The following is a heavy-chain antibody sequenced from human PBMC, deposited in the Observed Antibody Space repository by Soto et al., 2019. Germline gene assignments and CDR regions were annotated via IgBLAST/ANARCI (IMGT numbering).Heavy chain of an antibody. J-gene: IGHJ2*01. CDR1: GYTFTGSG. V-gene: IGHV1-18*04. Sequence: QVQLVQSGAEVKKPGASVKVSCKASGYTFTGSGISWVRQAPGQGLEWMGWISAYNGNTNYAQKLQGRVTMTTDTSTSTAYRELRSLRSDDTAVYYCARDVLRDFDWLPSHWYLDRWGRGTLVTVSS. CDR2: ISAYNGNT. CDR3: ARDVLRDFDWLPSHWYLDR. D-gene: IGHD3-9*01.